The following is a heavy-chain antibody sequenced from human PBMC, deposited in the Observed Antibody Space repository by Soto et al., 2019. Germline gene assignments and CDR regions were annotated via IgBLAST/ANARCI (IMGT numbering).Heavy chain of an antibody. CDR1: GGSISSGGHY. V-gene: IGHV4-31*03. Sequence: QVQLRESGPGLVKPSQTLSLTCTVSGGSISSGGHYWSWIRQHPGKGLEWIGHISYSGSTYYNPSPKSRVTIAVDTSKSQYSLTLSSVTAADTAVYSCARAAAPGGYYYYGMDVWGQGTTVTVSS. J-gene: IGHJ6*02. D-gene: IGHD6-25*01. CDR3: ARAAAPGGYYYYGMDV. CDR2: ISYSGST.